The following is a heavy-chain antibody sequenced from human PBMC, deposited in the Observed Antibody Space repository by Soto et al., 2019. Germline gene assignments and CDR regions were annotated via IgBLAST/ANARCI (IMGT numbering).Heavy chain of an antibody. V-gene: IGHV1-46*01. J-gene: IGHJ4*02. CDR3: ARASSNGGYCSSSSCQGPPEY. CDR1: GYTFTSYG. D-gene: IGHD2-2*01. Sequence: ASVKVSCKASGYTFTSYGISWVRQAPGQGPEWMGIINPSGGSRSYAQKFQGRVTLTRDTSTNTVYMELSSLRSEDTAVYYCARASSNGGYCSSSSCQGPPEYWGQGTLVTVSS. CDR2: INPSGGSR.